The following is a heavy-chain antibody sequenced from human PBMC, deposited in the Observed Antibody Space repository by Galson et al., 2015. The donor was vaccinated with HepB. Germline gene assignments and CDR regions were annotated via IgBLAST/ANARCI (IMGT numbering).Heavy chain of an antibody. D-gene: IGHD3-22*01. CDR3: AKGGDGYYDSSGYGLREAFDI. V-gene: IGHV3-30*18. J-gene: IGHJ3*02. CDR2: ISYDGSNK. CDR1: GFTFSSYG. Sequence: SLRLSCAASGFTFSSYGMHWVRQAPGKGLEWVAVISYDGSNKYYADSVKGRFTISRDNSKNTLYLQMNSLRAEDTAVYYCAKGGDGYYDSSGYGLREAFDIWGQGTMVTVSS.